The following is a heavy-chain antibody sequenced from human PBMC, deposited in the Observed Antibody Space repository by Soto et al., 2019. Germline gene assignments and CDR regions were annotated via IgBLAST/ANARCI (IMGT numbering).Heavy chain of an antibody. D-gene: IGHD3-10*01. Sequence: ASVKVSCKASGYTFTGYYMHWVRQAPGQGLEWMGWINPNSGGTNYAQKFQGWVTMTRDTSISTAYMELSRLRSDDTAVYYCARGDLWFGELLSYMDVWGKGTTVTVSS. CDR2: INPNSGGT. J-gene: IGHJ6*03. CDR3: ARGDLWFGELLSYMDV. CDR1: GYTFTGYY. V-gene: IGHV1-2*04.